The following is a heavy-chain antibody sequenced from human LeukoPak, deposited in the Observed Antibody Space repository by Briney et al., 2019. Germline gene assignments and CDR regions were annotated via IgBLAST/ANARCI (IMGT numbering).Heavy chain of an antibody. CDR2: ISVRCNYI. CDR1: GYTFSSFS. Sequence: GGSLRLSCVASGYTFSSFSINWVRQAPGKGLEWVSSISVRCNYIYYADSVRGRFSISRDDARNSLYLQMDSLRGDDTAVYYCARLRRNSDSSGYNYYYDYWGQGTLVSVSS. J-gene: IGHJ4*02. CDR3: ARLRRNSDSSGYNYYYDY. D-gene: IGHD3-22*01. V-gene: IGHV3-21*01.